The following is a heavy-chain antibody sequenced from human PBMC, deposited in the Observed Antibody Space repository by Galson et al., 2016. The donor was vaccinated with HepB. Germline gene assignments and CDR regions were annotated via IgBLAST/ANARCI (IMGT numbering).Heavy chain of an antibody. Sequence: LRLSCAVSGFTFSNYWTHWVRQAPGKGLVWVSRINFDGSSTSYADSVKGRFTISRDNAKSTLYLQMNSLRAEDTAVYYCARDWGAMGSTNAFDIWGQGTMVTVSS. J-gene: IGHJ3*02. CDR3: ARDWGAMGSTNAFDI. V-gene: IGHV3-74*01. CDR1: GFTFSNYW. CDR2: INFDGSST. D-gene: IGHD1-26*01.